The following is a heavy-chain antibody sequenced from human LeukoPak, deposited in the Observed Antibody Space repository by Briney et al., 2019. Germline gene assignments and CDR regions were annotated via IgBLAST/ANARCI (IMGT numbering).Heavy chain of an antibody. CDR2: ISGDGGST. Sequence: QPGGSLRLSCAASGFTFDDYAMHWVRQAPGKGLEWVSLISGDGGSTYYADSVKGRFTISRDNSKNTLYLQMNSLRAEDTAVYYCAKTAYCGGDCYYFDYWGQGTLVTVSS. D-gene: IGHD2-21*02. V-gene: IGHV3-43*02. CDR1: GFTFDDYA. CDR3: AKTAYCGGDCYYFDY. J-gene: IGHJ4*02.